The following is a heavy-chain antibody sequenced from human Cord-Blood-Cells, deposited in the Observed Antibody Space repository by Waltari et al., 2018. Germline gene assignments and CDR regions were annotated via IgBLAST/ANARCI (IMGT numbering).Heavy chain of an antibody. CDR1: GYTFTGYY. CDR3: ARQERRDRGGSSYYFDY. D-gene: IGHD6-6*01. J-gene: IGHJ4*02. Sequence: QVQLVQSGAEVKKPGASVKVSCKASGYTFTGYYMHWVRQAPGQGLEWMGWRKPNRGGKNKAQKFQGWGTKTRDTSISTAYRGLSRLRSDDTAVYYCARQERRDRGGSSYYFDYWGQGTLVTVSS. V-gene: IGHV1-2*04. CDR2: RKPNRGGK.